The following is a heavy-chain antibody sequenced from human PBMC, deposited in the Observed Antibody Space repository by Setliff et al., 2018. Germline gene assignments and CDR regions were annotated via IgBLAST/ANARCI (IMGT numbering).Heavy chain of an antibody. J-gene: IGHJ4*02. CDR1: GASVSSHY. Sequence: SETLSLTCNVSGASVSSHYWDWIRQPPGKRLEWIGFISYSGITTYNVSLKSRVTMSVDTSKNQFSLKLRSVTAADTAMYYCAKGGTYRYFDYWGQGTLVTVSS. CDR2: ISYSGIT. CDR3: AKGGTYRYFDY. V-gene: IGHV4-59*02.